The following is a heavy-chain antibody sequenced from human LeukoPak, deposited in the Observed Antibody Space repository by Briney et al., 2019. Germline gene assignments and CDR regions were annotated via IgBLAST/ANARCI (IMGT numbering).Heavy chain of an antibody. Sequence: ASVKVSCMASGYTFTLYGISWVRQAPGQGLEWMGWISTYNGNTNYAQKFQGRVTMTRDTSISTAYMELSRLRSDDTAVYYCARDKKAAIAYWGQGTLVTVSS. D-gene: IGHD2-15*01. V-gene: IGHV1-18*01. J-gene: IGHJ4*02. CDR2: ISTYNGNT. CDR1: GYTFTLYG. CDR3: ARDKKAAIAY.